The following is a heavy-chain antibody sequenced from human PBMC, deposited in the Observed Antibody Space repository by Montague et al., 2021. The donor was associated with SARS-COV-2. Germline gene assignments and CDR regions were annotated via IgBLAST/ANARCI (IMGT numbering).Heavy chain of an antibody. Sequence: SLRLSCAASGFTFSSYWMHWVRQAPGKGLVWVSRINSDRSSTSYADSVKGRFTISRDNAKNTLYLQMNSLRAEDTAVYYCARSGQQLVHPLATLYYYYGMDVWGQGTTVTVSS. CDR1: GFTFSSYW. CDR2: INSDRSST. CDR3: ARSGQQLVHPLATLYYYYGMDV. V-gene: IGHV3-74*01. D-gene: IGHD6-13*01. J-gene: IGHJ6*02.